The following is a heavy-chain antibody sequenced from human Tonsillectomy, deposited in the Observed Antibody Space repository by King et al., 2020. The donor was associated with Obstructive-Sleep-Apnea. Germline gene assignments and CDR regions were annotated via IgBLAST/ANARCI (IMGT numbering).Heavy chain of an antibody. J-gene: IGHJ4*02. CDR2: MSYDGSKK. Sequence: VQLVESGGGVGQPWRSLRLSCAASGFTFMSYAMHWVRQATGKGLEWGAVMSYDGSKKYYADSVKGRFTISRDNSKNTLYLQMNSLRAEDTAVHYCVRGVNGNIYFDCWGQGTLVTVSS. CDR1: GFTFMSYA. V-gene: IGHV3-30*04. D-gene: IGHD5-24*01. CDR3: VRGVNGNIYFDC.